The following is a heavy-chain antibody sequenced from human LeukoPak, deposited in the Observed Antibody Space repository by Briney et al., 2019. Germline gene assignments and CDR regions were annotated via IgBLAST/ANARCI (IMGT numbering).Heavy chain of an antibody. Sequence: GASVKVSCKASGGSFTFTSHAITWVRQAPGQGLEWMAGIIPIYGSPSYAQRFQGRVTITSDESAGTVYMELSSLRSEDTAVYYCAGFFYDNSHDAFDLWGQGTMVTVSS. J-gene: IGHJ3*01. CDR1: GGSFTFTSHA. CDR2: IIPIYGSP. CDR3: AGFFYDNSHDAFDL. D-gene: IGHD3-22*01. V-gene: IGHV1-69*13.